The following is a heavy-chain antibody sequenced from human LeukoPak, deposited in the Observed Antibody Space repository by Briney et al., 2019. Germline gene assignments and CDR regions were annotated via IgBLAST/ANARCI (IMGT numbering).Heavy chain of an antibody. CDR2: IYNSGST. Sequence: SETLSLTCTVSGGSISSYYWSWIRQPPGKGLEWIGYIYNSGSTNYNPSLKSRVTISVDTSKNHFSLRLSSVTAADTAVYYCAREFWDYRSGNLQAFHIWGQGTMVTVSS. V-gene: IGHV4-4*08. CDR1: GGSISSYY. J-gene: IGHJ3*02. CDR3: AREFWDYRSGNLQAFHI. D-gene: IGHD3-10*01.